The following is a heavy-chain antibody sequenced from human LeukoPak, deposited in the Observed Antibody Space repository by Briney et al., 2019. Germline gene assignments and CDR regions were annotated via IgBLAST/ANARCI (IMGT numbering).Heavy chain of an antibody. D-gene: IGHD6-6*01. J-gene: IGHJ5*02. V-gene: IGHV4-59*01. CDR1: GGSISRYY. Sequence: SETLSLTCTVSGGSISRYYWSSIRQPPGKGLEWIGYIYYSGSTNYNPSLKSRVTISVDTSKNQFSLKLSSVTAADTAVYYCARDSSSRYYYWFDPWGQGTLVTASS. CDR3: ARDSSSRYYYWFDP. CDR2: IYYSGST.